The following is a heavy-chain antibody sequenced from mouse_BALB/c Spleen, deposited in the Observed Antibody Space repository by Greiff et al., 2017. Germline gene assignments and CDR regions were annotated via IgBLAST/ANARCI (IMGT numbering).Heavy chain of an antibody. CDR3: GTYDYDGDYYAMDY. D-gene: IGHD2-4*01. Sequence: VHVKQSGAELVKPGASVKLSCTASGFNIKDTYMHWVKQRPEQGLEWIGRIDPANGNTKYDPKFQGKATITADTSSNTAYLQLSSLTSEDTAVYYCGTYDYDGDYYAMDYWGQGTSVTVSA. CDR1: GFNIKDTY. V-gene: IGHV14-3*02. CDR2: IDPANGNT. J-gene: IGHJ4*01.